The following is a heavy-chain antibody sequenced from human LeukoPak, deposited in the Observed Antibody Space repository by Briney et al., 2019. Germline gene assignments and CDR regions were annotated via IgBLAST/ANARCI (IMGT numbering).Heavy chain of an antibody. CDR2: MCYSGNT. CDR3: ARGRYISGWQGVDVFDI. Sequence: NSSETLSLTCTSSGDSISSSTYYWGWIRQPPGKGLEWIGSMCYSGNTYYNPSLKSRVTISVDTSKNQFSLKLSSVTAADTAVYYCARGRYISGWQGVDVFDIWGQGTMVTVSS. CDR1: GDSISSSTYY. J-gene: IGHJ3*02. V-gene: IGHV4-39*07. D-gene: IGHD6-19*01.